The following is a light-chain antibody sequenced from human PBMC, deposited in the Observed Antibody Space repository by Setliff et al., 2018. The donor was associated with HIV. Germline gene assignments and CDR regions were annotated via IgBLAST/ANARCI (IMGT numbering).Light chain of an antibody. Sequence: QSALTQPPSVSGSPGQSVAISCTGANSDIGTYNFVSWYQQAPGTAPKLIIYEVTNRPSGVPYRFSGSKSGNAASLLISGLQPEDEAHYYCCSYTTRSTWVFGGGTKVTVL. J-gene: IGLJ3*02. CDR3: CSYTTRSTWV. CDR2: EVT. CDR1: NSDIGTYNF. V-gene: IGLV2-18*02.